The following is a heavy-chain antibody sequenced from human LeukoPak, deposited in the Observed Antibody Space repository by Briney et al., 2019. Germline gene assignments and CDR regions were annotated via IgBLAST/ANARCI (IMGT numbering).Heavy chain of an antibody. CDR2: INPNSGGT. V-gene: IGHV1-2*02. D-gene: IGHD2-2*01. CDR3: ARAFNHLGYCSSTSCSEVDY. Sequence: GASVKVSCKASGYTFTGYYMHWVRQAPGQGLEWMGWINPNSGGTNYAQKFQGRVTMTRDTSISTAYMELSRLRSDDTAVYYCARAFNHLGYCSSTSCSEVDYWGQGTLVTVSS. J-gene: IGHJ4*02. CDR1: GYTFTGYY.